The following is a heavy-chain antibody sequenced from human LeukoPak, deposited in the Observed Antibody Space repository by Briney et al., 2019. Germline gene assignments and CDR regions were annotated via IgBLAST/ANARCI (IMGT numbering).Heavy chain of an antibody. CDR3: ARWGARGGPVGPRGGAFDI. Sequence: PGGSLRLSCAASGFTFSTYWMDWVRQAPGNGLVWVSHISSDGSSTTYADSVKGRFTISRDNAKNTLYLQMNSLRAEDTAVYFCARWGARGGPVGPRGGAFDIWGQGTVVTVSS. V-gene: IGHV3-74*01. CDR1: GFTFSTYW. D-gene: IGHD1-26*01. J-gene: IGHJ3*02. CDR2: ISSDGSST.